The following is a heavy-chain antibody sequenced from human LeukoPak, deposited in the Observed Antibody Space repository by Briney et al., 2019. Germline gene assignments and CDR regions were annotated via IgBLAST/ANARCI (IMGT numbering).Heavy chain of an antibody. CDR1: GFTFRNAW. CDR2: IKGKADGGTT. Sequence: GGSLRLSCAPSGFTFRNAWISGVCEGPEKGLGWVGRIKGKADGGTTDYAAPVKGRFTISRDDSENTLYVQMNSLKTEDTAVYYCATNSDYEGLFAYWGQGSLVTVSS. J-gene: IGHJ4*02. V-gene: IGHV3-15*01. CDR3: ATNSDYEGLFAY. D-gene: IGHD5-12*01.